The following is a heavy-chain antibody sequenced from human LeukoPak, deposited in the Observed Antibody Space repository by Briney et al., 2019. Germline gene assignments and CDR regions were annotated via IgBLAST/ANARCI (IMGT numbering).Heavy chain of an antibody. CDR2: IYYSGST. J-gene: IGHJ4*02. Sequence: SETLSLTCTVSGGSISSGDYYWSWIRQPPGKGLEWTGYIYYSGSTYYNPSLKSRVTISVDASKNQFSLKLSSVTAADTAVYYCARDGAYSGSYLDFDCWGQGTLVTVSS. CDR3: ARDGAYSGSYLDFDC. CDR1: GGSISSGDYY. D-gene: IGHD1-26*01. V-gene: IGHV4-30-4*08.